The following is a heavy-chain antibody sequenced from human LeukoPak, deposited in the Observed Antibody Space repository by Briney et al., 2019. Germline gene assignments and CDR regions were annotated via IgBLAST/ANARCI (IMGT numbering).Heavy chain of an antibody. V-gene: IGHV3-33*01. Sequence: QPGRSLRLSCVASGFTFSNYGMQWVRQAPGKGLEWVTVITGDGSTKFYADSVKGRFTISRDNSRNTLYLQMKSLRAEDTAVYYCARGFYYGMDVWGQGTTVTVSS. J-gene: IGHJ6*02. CDR1: GFTFSNYG. CDR3: ARGFYYGMDV. CDR2: ITGDGSTK.